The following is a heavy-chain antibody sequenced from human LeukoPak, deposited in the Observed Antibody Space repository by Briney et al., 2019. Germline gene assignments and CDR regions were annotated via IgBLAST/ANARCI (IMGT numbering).Heavy chain of an antibody. CDR1: GGSISSYY. CDR3: ARGYNWASPTRNFCYMDV. J-gene: IGHJ6*03. D-gene: IGHD1-20*01. CDR2: IYSSGST. V-gene: IGHV4-4*07. Sequence: PSETLSLTCTVSGGSISSYYWSWIRQPAGKGLEWIGRIYSSGSTNYNPSLKSRVTMSVDTSQNQFSLKVSSVTAADTAVYYCARGYNWASPTRNFCYMDVWGKETTVTVSS.